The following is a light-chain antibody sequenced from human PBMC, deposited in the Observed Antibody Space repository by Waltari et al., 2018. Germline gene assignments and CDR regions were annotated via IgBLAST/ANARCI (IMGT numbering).Light chain of an antibody. Sequence: QSVLTQPPSVSGAPGQRVTISCTGSSPNIGAGYDVHWYQQLPGTAPKLPIHGRSNRPSGGPDRFSGSKSGTSASLAITGLQAEDEADYYCQSYDSSLSGSVFGGGTKLTVL. V-gene: IGLV1-40*01. CDR1: SPNIGAGYD. CDR3: QSYDSSLSGSV. J-gene: IGLJ2*01. CDR2: GRS.